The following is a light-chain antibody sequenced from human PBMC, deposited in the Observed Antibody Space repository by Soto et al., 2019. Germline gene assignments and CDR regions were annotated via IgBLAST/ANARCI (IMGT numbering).Light chain of an antibody. V-gene: IGKV1-39*01. J-gene: IGKJ3*01. CDR2: GAS. Sequence: DFQMTQSPSSLSASVGDRVTITCRASQSISNYLNWYQQKPGKAPKLLIYGASSLQSGVPSRFSGSGSETDFTLTISSLQPEDFATYYCQQSYSALFTFGPGTKVDIK. CDR1: QSISNY. CDR3: QQSYSALFT.